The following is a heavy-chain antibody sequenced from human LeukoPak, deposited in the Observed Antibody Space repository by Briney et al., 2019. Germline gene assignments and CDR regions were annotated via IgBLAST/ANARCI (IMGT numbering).Heavy chain of an antibody. CDR1: GGSISSYY. CDR3: ARDLTPVYDFWSGYFSYFDL. CDR2: IYYSGST. Sequence: SETLSLTCTVSGGSISSYYWSWIRQPPGKGLEWIGYIYYSGSTNYNPSLKSRVTISVDTSKNQFSLKLSSVTAADTAVYYCARDLTPVYDFWSGYFSYFDLWGRGTLVTVSS. J-gene: IGHJ2*01. D-gene: IGHD3-3*01. V-gene: IGHV4-59*01.